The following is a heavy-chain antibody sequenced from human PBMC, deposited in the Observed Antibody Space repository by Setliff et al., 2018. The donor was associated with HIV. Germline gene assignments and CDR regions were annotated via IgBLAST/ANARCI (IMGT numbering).Heavy chain of an antibody. CDR3: ARVVYGGDSLGRYFQH. J-gene: IGHJ1*01. CDR2: IYHTGST. Sequence: LSLTCTVSGGSISSGGYFWSWIRQHPGKGLEWIGYIYHTGSTYYNPSLQSRATISIGTFKNQFSLTLRSVTAADTAVYYCARVVYGGDSLGRYFQHWGQGTLVTVSS. CDR1: GGSISSGGYF. V-gene: IGHV4-31*03. D-gene: IGHD1-20*01.